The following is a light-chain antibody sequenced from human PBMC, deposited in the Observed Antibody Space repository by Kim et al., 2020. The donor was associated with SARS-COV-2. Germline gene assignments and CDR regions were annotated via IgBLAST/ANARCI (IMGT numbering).Light chain of an antibody. V-gene: IGLV2-11*01. CDR2: DVT. CDR1: SSDVGGYKF. Sequence: GQSVTIPSTGTSSDVGGYKFVSWYQQHPGKAPKLIIYDVTKRPSGVPDRFSGSKSGNTASLVISGLQAEDEADYYCCSYTGYYNYVFGSGTKVTVL. J-gene: IGLJ1*01. CDR3: CSYTGYYNYV.